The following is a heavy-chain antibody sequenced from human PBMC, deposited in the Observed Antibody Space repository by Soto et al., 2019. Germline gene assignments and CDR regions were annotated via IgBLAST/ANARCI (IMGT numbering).Heavy chain of an antibody. D-gene: IGHD3-10*01. V-gene: IGHV4-39*01. Sequence: SETLSLTCTVSGGSISSGPSYWGWIRQPPGQGLEWVGSIYYLGNTYYNSSLGSRVVISVDKSKNQFSLKLSSVTAADTALYDCERVRAFRGVTTQYYFDYWGQGTLVNVSS. CDR1: GGSISSGPSY. J-gene: IGHJ4*02. CDR3: ERVRAFRGVTTQYYFDY. CDR2: IYYLGNT.